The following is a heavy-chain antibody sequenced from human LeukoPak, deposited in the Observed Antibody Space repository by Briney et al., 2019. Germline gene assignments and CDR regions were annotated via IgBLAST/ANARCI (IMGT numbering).Heavy chain of an antibody. Sequence: SQTLSLTCAISGDSVSSNSAAWNWIRQSPSRGLEWLGRTYYRSKWYNDYAVSVKSRITINPDTSKNQLSLRLNSVTPEDTAVYYCARENCSGGSCYGGYYYYGMDVWGQGTTVTVSS. CDR3: ARENCSGGSCYGGYYYYGMDV. CDR1: GDSVSSNSAA. J-gene: IGHJ6*02. CDR2: TYYRSKWYN. V-gene: IGHV6-1*01. D-gene: IGHD2-15*01.